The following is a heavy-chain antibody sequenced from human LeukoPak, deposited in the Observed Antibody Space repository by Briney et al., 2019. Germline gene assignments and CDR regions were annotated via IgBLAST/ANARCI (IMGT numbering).Heavy chain of an antibody. Sequence: GESLKTSCKGSSYSFTSYWIGWVRQLPGKGLECMGIIYPGDSDTRYRPSFQGQVTISADKSISTAYLQWSSLKASDTAMYYCARMGFSTVGATHFDSWGQGTLVTVSS. CDR3: ARMGFSTVGATHFDS. CDR2: IYPGDSDT. D-gene: IGHD1-26*01. V-gene: IGHV5-51*01. CDR1: SYSFTSYW. J-gene: IGHJ4*02.